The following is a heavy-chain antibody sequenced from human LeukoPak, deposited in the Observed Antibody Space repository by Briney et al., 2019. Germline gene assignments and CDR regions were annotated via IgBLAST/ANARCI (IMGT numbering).Heavy chain of an antibody. CDR2: ISYDGSNK. D-gene: IGHD6-13*01. V-gene: IGHV3-30*04. J-gene: IGHJ6*02. CDR1: GLTFSSYA. Sequence: GGSLRLSCAASGLTFSSYAMHWVRQAPGKGLEGVAVISYDGSNKYYADSVKGRFTISRDNSKNTLYLQMNSLRAEDTAVYYCARDSSHSSSWQHYYYYYGMDVWGQGTTVTVSS. CDR3: ARDSSHSSSWQHYYYYYGMDV.